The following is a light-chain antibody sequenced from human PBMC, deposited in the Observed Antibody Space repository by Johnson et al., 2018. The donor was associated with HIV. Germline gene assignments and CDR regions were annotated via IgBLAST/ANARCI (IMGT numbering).Light chain of an antibody. CDR3: GTWDSSRSSGLYV. V-gene: IGLV1-51*02. CDR2: ENN. CDR1: SSNIENNY. J-gene: IGLJ1*01. Sequence: QSVLTQPPSVSATPGQKVTISCSGSSSNIENNYVSWYQQLPGTAPKLLIYENNKRPSGIPDRFSGSKSGTSATLGITGLQTGDEADYYCGTWDSSRSSGLYVFGTGTEVTVL.